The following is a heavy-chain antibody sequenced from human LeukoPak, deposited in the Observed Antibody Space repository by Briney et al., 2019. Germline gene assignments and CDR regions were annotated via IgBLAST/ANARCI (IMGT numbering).Heavy chain of an antibody. CDR1: GFTFGDYA. Sequence: SLRLSCTASGFTFGDYAMSWFRQAPGKGLEWVGFIRSKAYGGTTEYAASVKGRFTISRDDSKSIAYLQMNSLKTEDTAVYYCTRVWADGYYYDSSGYFDYWGQGTLVTVSS. CDR3: TRVWADGYYYDSSGYFDY. V-gene: IGHV3-49*03. J-gene: IGHJ4*02. CDR2: IRSKAYGGTT. D-gene: IGHD3-22*01.